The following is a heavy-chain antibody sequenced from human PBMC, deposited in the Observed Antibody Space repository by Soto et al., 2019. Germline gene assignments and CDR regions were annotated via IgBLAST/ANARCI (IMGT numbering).Heavy chain of an antibody. CDR2: ISYDGSDK. Sequence: HPGGSLRLSCAASGFTFRGYGMHWVRQAPGKGLEWVAVISYDGSDKYYADSVTGRFTISRDNSMNTLSLQMNSLRAEDTAVYYCAKDGSGSYYYYYGMDVWGQGTTVTVSS. CDR1: GFTFRGYG. V-gene: IGHV3-30*18. J-gene: IGHJ6*02. D-gene: IGHD1-26*01. CDR3: AKDGSGSYYYYYGMDV.